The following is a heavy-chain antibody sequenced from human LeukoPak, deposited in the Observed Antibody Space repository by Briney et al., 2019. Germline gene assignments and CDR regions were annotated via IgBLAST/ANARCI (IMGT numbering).Heavy chain of an antibody. CDR3: ARDLLYDSSGYYDY. D-gene: IGHD3-22*01. Sequence: ASVKVSCKASGGTFSSYAISWVRQAPGQGLEWMGRIIPILGIANYAQKFQGRVTITADKSTSTAYMELSSLRSEDTAVYYCARDLLYDSSGYYDYWGQGTLVTVSS. J-gene: IGHJ4*02. V-gene: IGHV1-69*04. CDR1: GGTFSSYA. CDR2: IIPILGIA.